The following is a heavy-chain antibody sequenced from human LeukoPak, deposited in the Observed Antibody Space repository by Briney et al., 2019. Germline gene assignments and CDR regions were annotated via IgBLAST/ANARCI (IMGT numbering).Heavy chain of an antibody. CDR2: ISSCGSTI. D-gene: IGHD2-21*02. Sequence: GGSLRLSCAASGFTFSDYYMSWIRQAPGKGLEWVSYISSCGSTIYYADSVKGRFTISRDNAKNSLYLQMNSLRAEDTAVYYCARRLYCGGDCYLFTSDAFDIWGQGTMVTVSS. CDR1: GFTFSDYY. CDR3: ARRLYCGGDCYLFTSDAFDI. V-gene: IGHV3-11*01. J-gene: IGHJ3*02.